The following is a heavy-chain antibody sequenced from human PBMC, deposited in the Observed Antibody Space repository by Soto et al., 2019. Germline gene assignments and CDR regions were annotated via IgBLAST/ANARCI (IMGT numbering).Heavy chain of an antibody. V-gene: IGHV3-23*01. CDR3: AKIVTIGYHRGRFDN. Sequence: EVQLLESGGGLVQPEGSLRLSCAASGFSFSNYGMNWVRQAPEKGLEWVSGIYSSGDTYYADSVKGRFTISRDNSKNTLYLQMNRLRADDTALYYCAKIVTIGYHRGRFDNCGQGPLVTVSS. D-gene: IGHD3-3*01. CDR2: IYSSGDT. J-gene: IGHJ4*02. CDR1: GFSFSNYG.